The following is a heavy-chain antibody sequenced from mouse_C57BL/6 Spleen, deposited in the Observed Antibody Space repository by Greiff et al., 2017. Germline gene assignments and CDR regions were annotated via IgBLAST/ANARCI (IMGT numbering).Heavy chain of an antibody. Sequence: VPLQQSGAELVKPGASVKLSCKASGYTFTSYWMHWVKQRPGHCLAWIGMIHPNSGSPTYNETFKSKATLTVDKSSSTAYMKLSSLTSEDSAVYYCASLGDYDSSWFAYWGQGTLVTVSA. J-gene: IGHJ3*01. D-gene: IGHD2-4*01. CDR2: IHPNSGSP. V-gene: IGHV1-64*01. CDR1: GYTFTSYW. CDR3: ASLGDYDSSWFAY.